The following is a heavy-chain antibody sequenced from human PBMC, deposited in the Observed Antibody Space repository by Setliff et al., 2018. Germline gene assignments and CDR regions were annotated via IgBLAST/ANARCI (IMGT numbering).Heavy chain of an antibody. CDR2: INHRGST. D-gene: IGHD6-6*01. V-gene: IGHV4-34*01. Sequence: SETLSLTCAAYGGTFSDYYWTWIRQPPGKGLEWVGEINHRGSTNYNPSLKSRVTISVDTSKDQFSLKLISMTATDTAVYYCARGRNVAARLLDSWGQGTLVTVSS. J-gene: IGHJ4*02. CDR1: GGTFSDYY. CDR3: ARGRNVAARLLDS.